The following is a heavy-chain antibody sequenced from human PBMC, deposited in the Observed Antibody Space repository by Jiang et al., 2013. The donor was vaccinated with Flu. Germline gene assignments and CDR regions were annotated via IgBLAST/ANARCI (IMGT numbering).Heavy chain of an antibody. J-gene: IGHJ4*02. D-gene: IGHD2-21*01. CDR2: IWYDGSNK. CDR1: GFTFSSYG. V-gene: IGHV3-33*01. Sequence: VQLVESGGGVVQPGRSLRLSCAASGFTFSSYGMHWVRQAPGKGLEWVAVIWYDGSNKYYADSVKGRFTISRDNSKNTLYLQMNSLRAEDTAVYYCARDPHIVVRGLDYWGQGTLVTVSS. CDR3: ARDPHIVVRGLDY.